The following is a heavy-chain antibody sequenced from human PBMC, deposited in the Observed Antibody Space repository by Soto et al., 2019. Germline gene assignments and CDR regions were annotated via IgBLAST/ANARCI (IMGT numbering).Heavy chain of an antibody. CDR1: GFTFSSYA. CDR2: ISIRGGDE. D-gene: IGHD6-6*01. CDR3: ARGTIVARQHLDY. J-gene: IGHJ4*02. Sequence: QVQLVESGGGVVQPGKSLRLSCAASGFTFSSYAMHWARQAPGKGLEWVTVISIRGGDEYYAESVRGRFTISRDDSKNTLYVQMDSLSVEDTAVYYCARGTIVARQHLDYWGQGTLVTVSS. V-gene: IGHV3-30*03.